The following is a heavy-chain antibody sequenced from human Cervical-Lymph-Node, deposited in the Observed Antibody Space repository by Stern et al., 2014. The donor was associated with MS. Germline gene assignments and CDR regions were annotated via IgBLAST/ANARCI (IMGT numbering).Heavy chain of an antibody. V-gene: IGHV3-30*03. J-gene: IGHJ4*02. CDR2: ISYDGNHK. Sequence: VQLMQSGGAVVQPGRSLRLSCAASGFTFRSYGMHWVRPAPGKGLEWVTVISYDGNHKYYAASVKGRFTISRDNSKNTLHLQMNSVTPDDTAIYYCARDYEDTSMLFDHWGQGTLVTVSS. D-gene: IGHD2-8*01. CDR3: ARDYEDTSMLFDH. CDR1: GFTFRSYG.